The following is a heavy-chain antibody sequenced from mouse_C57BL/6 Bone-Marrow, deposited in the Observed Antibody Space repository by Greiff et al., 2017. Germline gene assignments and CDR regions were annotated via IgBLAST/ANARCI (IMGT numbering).Heavy chain of an antibody. J-gene: IGHJ3*01. V-gene: IGHV1-9*01. CDR2: ILPGSGST. D-gene: IGHD2-3*01. CDR3: ATYDGYYGFAY. CDR1: GYTFTGYW. Sequence: VQLQQSGAELMKPGASVKLSCKATGYTFTGYWIAWVNQRPGHGLEWIGAILPGSGSTNYNEKFKGKATFTADTSSNTAYLQLSSLTTEDSAIYYCATYDGYYGFAYWGQGTLVTVSA.